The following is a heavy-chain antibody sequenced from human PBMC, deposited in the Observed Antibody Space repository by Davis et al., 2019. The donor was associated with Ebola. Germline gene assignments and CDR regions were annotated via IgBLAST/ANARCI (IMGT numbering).Heavy chain of an antibody. V-gene: IGHV4-34*01. CDR1: GGSFSGYY. CDR2: INHSGST. D-gene: IGHD2-15*01. CDR3: ARRDIVVVGGMDV. Sequence: SETLSLTCAVYGGSFSGYYWSWIRQPPGKGLEWIGEINHSGSTNYNPSLKSRVTISVDTSKNQFSLKLSSVTAADMAVYYCARRDIVVVGGMDVWGQGTTVTVSS. J-gene: IGHJ6*02.